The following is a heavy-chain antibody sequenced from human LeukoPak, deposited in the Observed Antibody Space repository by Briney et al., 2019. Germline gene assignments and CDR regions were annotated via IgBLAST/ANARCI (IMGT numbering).Heavy chain of an antibody. CDR1: GFTVSSNY. CDR2: IYSGGST. V-gene: IGHV3-66*01. Sequence: GGSLRLSCVASGFTVSSNYMSWGRQAPGKGLEWVSVIYSGGSTYYADSVKGRFTISRDNSKNTLYLQMNSLRAEDTAVYYCARVDYGDYGFDYWGQGTLVTVSS. D-gene: IGHD4-17*01. J-gene: IGHJ4*02. CDR3: ARVDYGDYGFDY.